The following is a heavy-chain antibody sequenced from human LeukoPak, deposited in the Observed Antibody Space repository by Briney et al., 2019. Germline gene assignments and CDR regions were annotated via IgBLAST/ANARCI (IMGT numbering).Heavy chain of an antibody. CDR1: GFTFSSYW. V-gene: IGHV3-74*01. CDR3: ARGGDYKNDY. CDR2: INGAGSSI. D-gene: IGHD4-17*01. Sequence: GGSMRLSCAASGFTFSSYWMHWVRQTPGKGLVWVSRINGAGSSISYADSVKGRVTISRDNAKNTLYLQMNNLRAEDTAVYYCARGGDYKNDYWGQGTLVTVSS. J-gene: IGHJ4*02.